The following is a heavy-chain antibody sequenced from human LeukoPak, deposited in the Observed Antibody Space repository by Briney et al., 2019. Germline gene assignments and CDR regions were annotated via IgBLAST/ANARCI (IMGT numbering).Heavy chain of an antibody. CDR2: ISPNTGDT. Sequence: ASVKVSCKTSGYTFTGYYVHWVRQAPGQGLEWMGRISPNTGDTIYAQRFQGRATMPRDTSISAAYMELSSLRSDDTAIYYCARDLVGGIWSAGFWGQGTLVTVSS. J-gene: IGHJ4*02. CDR1: GYTFTGYY. V-gene: IGHV1-2*06. D-gene: IGHD3-3*01. CDR3: ARDLVGGIWSAGF.